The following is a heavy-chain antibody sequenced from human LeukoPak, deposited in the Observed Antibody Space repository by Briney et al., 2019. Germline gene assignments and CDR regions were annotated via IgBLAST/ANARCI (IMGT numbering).Heavy chain of an antibody. CDR3: ARDSRTANWGSRGDY. CDR1: GFTFSSYE. V-gene: IGHV3-48*03. Sequence: GGSLRLSCAASGFTFSSYEMNWVRQAPGQGLEWVSYISSSGSTIYYADSVKGRFTISRDDAKNSLYLQMNSLRAEDTAVYYCARDSRTANWGSRGDYWGQGTLVTVSS. D-gene: IGHD7-27*01. J-gene: IGHJ4*02. CDR2: ISSSGSTI.